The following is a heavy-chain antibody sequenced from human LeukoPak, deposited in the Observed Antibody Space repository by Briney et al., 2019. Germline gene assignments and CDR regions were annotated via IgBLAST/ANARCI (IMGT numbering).Heavy chain of an antibody. D-gene: IGHD3-3*01. CDR1: GFTFSSYA. Sequence: QPGGSLRLSCAAYGFTFSSYAMHWLRQAPGKGLEWVADISYDGSNKYYADSVKGRFTISRDNSKNTLYLQMNSLRAEDTAVYYCARGGYDFWSGLQYYWGQGTLVTVSS. J-gene: IGHJ4*02. V-gene: IGHV3-30*04. CDR3: ARGGYDFWSGLQYY. CDR2: ISYDGSNK.